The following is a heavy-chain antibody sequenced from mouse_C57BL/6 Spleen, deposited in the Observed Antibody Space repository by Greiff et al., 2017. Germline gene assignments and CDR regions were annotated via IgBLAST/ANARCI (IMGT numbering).Heavy chain of an antibody. V-gene: IGHV1-55*01. D-gene: IGHD5-1*01. J-gene: IGHJ2*01. Sequence: QVQLQQSGAELVKPGASVKMSCKASGYTFTSYWITWVKQRPGQGLEWIGDIYPGSGSTNYNEKFKSKATLTVDTSSSTAYMQLSSLTSEDSAVYYCAREYGGGGYFDYWGQGTTLTVSS. CDR1: GYTFTSYW. CDR3: AREYGGGGYFDY. CDR2: IYPGSGST.